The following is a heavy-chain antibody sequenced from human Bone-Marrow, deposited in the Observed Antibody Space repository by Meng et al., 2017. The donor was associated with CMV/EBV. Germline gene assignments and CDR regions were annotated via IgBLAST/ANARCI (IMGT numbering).Heavy chain of an antibody. CDR2: TYYRSKWYN. CDR1: GHSVSSNSAA. D-gene: IGHD3-10*01. Sequence: SQTLSLTCAISGHSVSSNSAAWNWIRQSPSRGLEWLGRTYYRSKWYNDYAVSVKSRITINPDTSKNQFSLQLNSVTPEDTAVYYCARERFDHGSGSYGYYYYGMDVWGQGTTVTVSS. CDR3: ARERFDHGSGSYGYYYYGMDV. J-gene: IGHJ6*02. V-gene: IGHV6-1*01.